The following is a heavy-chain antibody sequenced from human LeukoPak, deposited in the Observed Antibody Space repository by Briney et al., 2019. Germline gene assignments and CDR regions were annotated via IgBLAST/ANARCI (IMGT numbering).Heavy chain of an antibody. CDR2: IRYDGSNT. V-gene: IGHV3-30*02. J-gene: IGHJ4*02. CDR1: GFIFSSYC. Sequence: GGSLRLSCAASGFIFSSYCMRWVRQAPARGREWVAFIRYDGSNTYYADSVKGRFTIYRDNSKNTLYLQMNSLRAEDTAMYYCAKDEVVRGLVIRFDYWGQGTLVTVSS. CDR3: AKDEVVRGLVIRFDY. D-gene: IGHD3-10*01.